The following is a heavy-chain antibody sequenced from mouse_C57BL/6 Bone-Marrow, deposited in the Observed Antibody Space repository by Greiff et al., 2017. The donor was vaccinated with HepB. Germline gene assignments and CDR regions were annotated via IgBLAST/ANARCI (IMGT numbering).Heavy chain of an antibody. Sequence: EVKLMESGEGLVKPGGSLKLSCAASGFTFSSYAMSWVRQTPEKRLEWVAYISSGGDYIYYADTVKGRFTISRDNARNTLYLQMSSLKSEDTAMYYCTRDRRQLRLRNHYYAMDDWGQGTSVTVSS. J-gene: IGHJ4*01. V-gene: IGHV5-9-1*02. CDR2: ISSGGDYI. CDR1: GFTFSSYA. CDR3: TRDRRQLRLRNHYYAMDD. D-gene: IGHD3-2*02.